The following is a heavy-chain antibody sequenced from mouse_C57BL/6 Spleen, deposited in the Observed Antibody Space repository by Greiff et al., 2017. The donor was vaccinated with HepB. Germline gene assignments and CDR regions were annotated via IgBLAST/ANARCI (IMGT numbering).Heavy chain of an antibody. D-gene: IGHD2-5*01. CDR1: GYAFSSSW. CDR3: AREGYSNSDY. J-gene: IGHJ2*01. V-gene: IGHV1-82*01. Sequence: VQLQQSGPELVKPGASVKISCKASGYAFSSSWMNWVKQRPGKGLEWIGRIYPGDGDTNYNGKFKGKATLTADKSSSTAYMQLSSLTSEDSAVYFCAREGYSNSDYWGQGTTLTVSS. CDR2: IYPGDGDT.